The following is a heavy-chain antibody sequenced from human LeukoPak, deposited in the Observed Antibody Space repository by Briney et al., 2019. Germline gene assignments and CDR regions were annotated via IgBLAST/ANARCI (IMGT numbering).Heavy chain of an antibody. V-gene: IGHV4-59*08. J-gene: IGHJ4*02. Sequence: SETLSLTCTVSGGSISSYYWSWIRQSPGKGLEWIGYVYSTGSTNYNPSLKSRVTISVDTSKNQFSLKLSSVTAADTAVYYCARAVSGYHYDYWGQGTLVTVSS. CDR2: VYSTGST. CDR1: GGSISSYY. CDR3: ARAVSGYHYDY. D-gene: IGHD5-12*01.